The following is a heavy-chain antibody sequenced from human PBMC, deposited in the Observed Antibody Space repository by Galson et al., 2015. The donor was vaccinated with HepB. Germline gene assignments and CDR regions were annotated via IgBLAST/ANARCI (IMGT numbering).Heavy chain of an antibody. CDR2: ISWNSGSI. CDR3: AKDIGSVAAAGFDY. J-gene: IGHJ4*02. Sequence: SLRLSCAASGFTFDDYAMHWVRQAPGKGLEWVSGISWNSGSIGYADSVKGRFTISRDNAKNSLYLQMNSLRAEDTALYYCAKDIGSVAAAGFDYWGQGTLVTVSS. D-gene: IGHD6-13*01. CDR1: GFTFDDYA. V-gene: IGHV3-9*01.